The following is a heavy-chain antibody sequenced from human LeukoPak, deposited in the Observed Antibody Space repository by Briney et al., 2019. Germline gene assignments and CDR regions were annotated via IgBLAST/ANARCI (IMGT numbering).Heavy chain of an antibody. D-gene: IGHD1-26*01. CDR3: ANGVGATLDY. CDR1: GYSFTSYW. V-gene: IGHV5-51*01. CDR2: IYPGDSDA. J-gene: IGHJ4*02. Sequence: GESLKISCKGSGYSFTSYWIGWVRQMHGKSLEWMGIIYPGDSDARYSPTFQGLVTISAEKSISTAYLQWSSLKASDTAMYYCANGVGATLDYWGQGTLVTVSS.